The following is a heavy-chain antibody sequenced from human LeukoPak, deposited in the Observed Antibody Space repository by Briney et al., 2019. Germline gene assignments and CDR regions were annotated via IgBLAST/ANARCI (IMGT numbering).Heavy chain of an antibody. D-gene: IGHD1-1*01. CDR3: ARSTLGTMTRLGDY. Sequence: QPGGSLRLSCAASGFIFSSHTMHWVRQAPGKGLESVALISKDGTNDYYADSVKGRFTISRDNSKDTLDLQMNSLISEDTAVYYCARSTLGTMTRLGDYWGQGTLVTVSS. CDR1: GFIFSSHT. J-gene: IGHJ4*02. CDR2: ISKDGTND. V-gene: IGHV3-30-3*01.